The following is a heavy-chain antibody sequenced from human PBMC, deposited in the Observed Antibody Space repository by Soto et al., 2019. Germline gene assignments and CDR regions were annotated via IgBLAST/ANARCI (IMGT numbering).Heavy chain of an antibody. Sequence: ASVKVSCKASGYTFTGFYMHWVRQAPGQGLEWMGWINPNNGGTNYVQKFQDRVTMTRDTSITTAYMELSGLRSDDTAVYYCARDPGPYGDYSYWGQGTTVTVSS. V-gene: IGHV1-2*02. CDR1: GYTFTGFY. J-gene: IGHJ6*02. CDR2: INPNNGGT. D-gene: IGHD4-17*01. CDR3: ARDPGPYGDYSY.